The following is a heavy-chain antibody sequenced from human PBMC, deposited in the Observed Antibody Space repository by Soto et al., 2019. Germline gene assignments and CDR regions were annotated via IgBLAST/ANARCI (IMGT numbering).Heavy chain of an antibody. CDR3: ARGVAGPLHWFDP. J-gene: IGHJ5*02. Sequence: QVQLVQSGAEVKKPGASVKVSCKASGYTFTSYAMHWVRQAPGQRLEWMGWINAGNGNTKYSQKFQGRVTITRDTSASTAYMVLSSLRSEDTAVYYCARGVAGPLHWFDPWGQGTLVTVSS. CDR2: INAGNGNT. D-gene: IGHD6-19*01. V-gene: IGHV1-3*01. CDR1: GYTFTSYA.